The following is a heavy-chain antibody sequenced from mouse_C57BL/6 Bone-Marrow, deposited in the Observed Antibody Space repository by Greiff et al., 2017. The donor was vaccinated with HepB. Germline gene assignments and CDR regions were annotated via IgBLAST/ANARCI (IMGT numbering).Heavy chain of an antibody. J-gene: IGHJ4*01. CDR1: GYAFSSSW. Sequence: QVHVKQSGPELVKPGASVKISCKASGYAFSSSWMNWVKQRPGKGLEWIGRIYPGDGDTNYNGKFKGKATLTADKSSSTAYMQLSSLTSEDSAVYFCAPIYYDYDGYYAMDYWGQGTSVTVSS. D-gene: IGHD2-4*01. CDR3: APIYYDYDGYYAMDY. CDR2: IYPGDGDT. V-gene: IGHV1-82*01.